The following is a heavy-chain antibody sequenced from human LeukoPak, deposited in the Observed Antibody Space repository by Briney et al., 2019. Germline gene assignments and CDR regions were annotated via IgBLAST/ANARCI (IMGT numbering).Heavy chain of an antibody. CDR2: ISSNGGST. J-gene: IGHJ4*02. CDR1: GFTFSSYA. Sequence: GGSLRLSCAASGFTFSSYAMHWVRQAPGKGLEYVSAISSNGGSTYYANSVKGRFTISRDNSRNTLYLQMGSLRAEDMAVYYCARARHTAMVSPFDLRYWGQGTLVTVSS. CDR3: ARARHTAMVSPFDLRY. D-gene: IGHD5-18*01. V-gene: IGHV3-64*01.